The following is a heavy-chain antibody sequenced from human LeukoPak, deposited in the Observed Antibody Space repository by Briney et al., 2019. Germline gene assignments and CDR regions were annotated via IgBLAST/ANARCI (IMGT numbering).Heavy chain of an antibody. V-gene: IGHV4-34*01. J-gene: IGHJ4*02. CDR2: INHSGST. Sequence: SETLSLTCAVYGGSFNDYYWTWIRQPPGKGLEWIGEINHSGSTNYNPSLKSRVTISVDTSKNQFSLELSSVTAADTAVYYCARSPGVRRYSSSWYYNYWGQGTLVTVSS. CDR1: GGSFNDYY. D-gene: IGHD6-13*01. CDR3: ARSPGVRRYSSSWYYNY.